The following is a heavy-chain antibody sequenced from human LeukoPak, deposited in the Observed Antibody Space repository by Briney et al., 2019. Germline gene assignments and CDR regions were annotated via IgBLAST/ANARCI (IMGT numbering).Heavy chain of an antibody. CDR2: IEYDGSNQ. Sequence: GGSLRLSCAASGFTFSGYGMHWVRQAPGKGLEWVTFIEYDGSNQYFADSVKGRFTFSRDNSKNTLYLQMNTLRAEDSALYYCTRTGLGYRLGNGLDAWGQGTQVTVSS. V-gene: IGHV3-30*02. CDR3: TRTGLGYRLGNGLDA. CDR1: GFTFSGYG. D-gene: IGHD5-18*01. J-gene: IGHJ5*02.